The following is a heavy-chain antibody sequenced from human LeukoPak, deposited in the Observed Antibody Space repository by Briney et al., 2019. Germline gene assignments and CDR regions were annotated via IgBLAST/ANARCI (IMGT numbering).Heavy chain of an antibody. Sequence: GGSLRLSCAASGFTFSSYSMNWVRQAPGKGLEWVPSISSSSSYIYYADSVKGRFAISRDNAKNSLYLQMNSLRAEDTAVYYCARALRDSSGYNFDYWGQGTLVTVSS. CDR1: GFTFSSYS. CDR2: ISSSSSYI. V-gene: IGHV3-21*01. J-gene: IGHJ4*02. CDR3: ARALRDSSGYNFDY. D-gene: IGHD3-22*01.